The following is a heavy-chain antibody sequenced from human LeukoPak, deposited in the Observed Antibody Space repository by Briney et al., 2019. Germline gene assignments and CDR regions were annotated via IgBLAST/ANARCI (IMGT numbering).Heavy chain of an antibody. CDR1: GYTFTSYG. D-gene: IGHD1-7*01. CDR2: ISAYNGNT. V-gene: IGHV1-18*01. Sequence: ASVKVSCKASGYTFTSYGISWVRQAPGQGLEWMGWISAYNGNTNYAQKLQGRVTMTTDTSTSTAYMELRSLRSDDTAVYYCARDRWGPSPIGTTAWGQGTLVTVSS. CDR3: ARDRWGPSPIGTTA. J-gene: IGHJ5*02.